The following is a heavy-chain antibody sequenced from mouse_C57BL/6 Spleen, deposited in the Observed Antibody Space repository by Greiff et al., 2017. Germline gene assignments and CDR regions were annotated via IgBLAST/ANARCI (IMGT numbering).Heavy chain of an antibody. Sequence: EVQLQQSGPELVKPGASVTMSCKASGYTFTDYNMHWVKQSHGKSLEWIGYINPNNGGTSYNQKFKGKATLTVNKSSSTAYMELRSLTSEDSAVYYCARAYYGSSYGYFDYWGQGTTLTVSS. V-gene: IGHV1-22*01. J-gene: IGHJ2*01. D-gene: IGHD1-1*01. CDR3: ARAYYGSSYGYFDY. CDR1: GYTFTDYN. CDR2: INPNNGGT.